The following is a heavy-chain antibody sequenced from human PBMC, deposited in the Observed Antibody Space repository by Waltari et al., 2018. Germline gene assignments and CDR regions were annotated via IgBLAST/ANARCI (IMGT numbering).Heavy chain of an antibody. J-gene: IGHJ4*02. CDR3: ARARTLKFDY. CDR1: GFSFNKYW. CDR2: RKQDGSEK. V-gene: IGHV3-7*01. Sequence: EVQLVQSGGGLVQSGGSLRLSCAASGFSFNKYWMSWVRQAPGKGVSGLANRKQDGSEKYYVDSLKGRFTISRDNAKNSLYLQMNSLRAEDTAVYYCARARTLKFDYWGQGTLVTVSS.